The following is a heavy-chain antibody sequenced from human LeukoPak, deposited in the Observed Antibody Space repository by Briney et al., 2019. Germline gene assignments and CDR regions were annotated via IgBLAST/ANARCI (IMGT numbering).Heavy chain of an antibody. D-gene: IGHD3-22*01. CDR2: IYSGGST. CDR1: GFTVSSNY. J-gene: IGHJ4*02. Sequence: GGSLRLSCAASGFTVSSNYVSWVRQAPGKGLEWVSVIYSGGSTYYADSVEGRFTISRDNSKNTLYLQMNSLRAEDTAVYYCAREDYDSSGYYSGIDYWGQGALVTVSS. V-gene: IGHV3-53*01. CDR3: AREDYDSSGYYSGIDY.